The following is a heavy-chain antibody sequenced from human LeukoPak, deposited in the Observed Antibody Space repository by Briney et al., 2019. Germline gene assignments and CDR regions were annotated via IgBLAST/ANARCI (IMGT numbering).Heavy chain of an antibody. CDR1: GGSISSYY. D-gene: IGHD3-10*01. CDR2: IYYSGSA. Sequence: PSETLSLTCTVSGGSISSYYWSWIRQPPGKGLEWIGYIYYSGSANYNPSLKSRVTISVDTSKNQFSLKLSSVTAADTAVYYCASGHGDRRGDLQHWGQGTLVTVSS. V-gene: IGHV4-59*08. J-gene: IGHJ1*01. CDR3: ASGHGDRRGDLQH.